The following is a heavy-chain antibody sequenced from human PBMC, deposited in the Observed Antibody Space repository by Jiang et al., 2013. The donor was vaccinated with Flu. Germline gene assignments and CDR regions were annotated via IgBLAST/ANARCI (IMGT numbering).Heavy chain of an antibody. CDR2: INTNTGNP. Sequence: VSCKASGYAFTTYSINWVRQAPGQGLEWMGWINTNTGNPTYAQGFTGRFVFSLDTSVSTAYLQISSLKAEDTAVYYCARDGNPAAAGTYPLEFDYWGQGTLVTVSS. V-gene: IGHV7-4-1*02. CDR3: ARDGNPAAAGTYPLEFDY. CDR1: GYAFTTYS. D-gene: IGHD6-13*01. J-gene: IGHJ4*02.